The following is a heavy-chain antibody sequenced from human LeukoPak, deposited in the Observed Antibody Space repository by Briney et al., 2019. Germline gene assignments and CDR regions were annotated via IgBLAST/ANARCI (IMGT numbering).Heavy chain of an antibody. CDR1: GGSFSGYY. CDR2: INHSGST. CDR3: ARGPNDIAAAGLYGMDV. D-gene: IGHD6-13*01. Sequence: SETLSLTCAVYGGSFSGYYWSWIRQPPGKGLEWIGEINHSGSTNYNPSLKSRVTISVDTSTNQFSLKLSSVTAADTAVYYCARGPNDIAAAGLYGMDVWGQGTTVTVSS. V-gene: IGHV4-34*01. J-gene: IGHJ6*02.